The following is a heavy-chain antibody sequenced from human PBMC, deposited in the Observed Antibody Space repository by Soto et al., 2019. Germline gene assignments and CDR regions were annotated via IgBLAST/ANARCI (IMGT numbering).Heavy chain of an antibody. D-gene: IGHD3-3*01. V-gene: IGHV3-33*01. CDR2: IWYDGSNK. CDR3: ARDRRAFKYYDFWSGYLDY. CDR1: GFTFSSYG. J-gene: IGHJ4*02. Sequence: QVQLVESGEGVVQPGRSLRLSCAASGFTFSSYGMHWVRQAPGKGLEWVAVIWYDGSNKYYADSVKGRFTISRDNSKNTLYLQMNSLRAEDTAVYYCARDRRAFKYYDFWSGYLDYWGQGTLVTVSS.